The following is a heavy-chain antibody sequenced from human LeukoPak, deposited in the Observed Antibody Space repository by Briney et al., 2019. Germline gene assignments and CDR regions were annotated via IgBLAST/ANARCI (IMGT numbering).Heavy chain of an antibody. D-gene: IGHD2-21*01. V-gene: IGHV3-30*04. CDR3: AKAPVTSCRGAYCYPFDS. J-gene: IGHJ4*02. CDR2: ISYDGSNK. Sequence: PGGSLRLSCAASGFTFSSYAMHWVRQAPGKGLEWVAVISYDGSNKYHADSVRGRFTISRDNSKNTLYLQMNSLRAEDAAVYFCAKAPVTSCRGAYCYPFDSWGQGTLVTVSS. CDR1: GFTFSSYA.